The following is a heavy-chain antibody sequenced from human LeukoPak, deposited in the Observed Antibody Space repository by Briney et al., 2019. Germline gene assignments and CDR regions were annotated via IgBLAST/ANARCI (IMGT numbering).Heavy chain of an antibody. V-gene: IGHV3-21*01. J-gene: IGHJ5*02. D-gene: IGHD3-10*01. CDR1: GFTFNNYN. CDR2: ISSSGYI. CDR3: ARDARIYYGSGSHLNWFDP. Sequence: GGSLRPSCAASGFTFNNYNFNWVRQAPGKGLEWVSSISSSGYIYYADSVKGRFTVSRDNAKNSLYLQMASLRAEDTAVYYCARDARIYYGSGSHLNWFDPWGQGTLVTVSS.